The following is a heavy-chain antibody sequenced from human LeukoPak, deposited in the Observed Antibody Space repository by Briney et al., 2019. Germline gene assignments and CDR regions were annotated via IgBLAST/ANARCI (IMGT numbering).Heavy chain of an antibody. CDR2: IYSDGSP. J-gene: IGHJ4*02. CDR1: GLVVSSNC. V-gene: IGHV3-53*01. D-gene: IGHD2-2*01. CDR3: TRDPGRCTSTSCYPDY. Sequence: GGSLRLSCAASGLVVSSNCMSWVRQAPGKGLEWVSVIYSDGSPNYADSVKGRFTISRDTSKNTLYLQMNSLRAGDTAVYYCTRDPGRCTSTSCYPDYWGQGTLVTVSS.